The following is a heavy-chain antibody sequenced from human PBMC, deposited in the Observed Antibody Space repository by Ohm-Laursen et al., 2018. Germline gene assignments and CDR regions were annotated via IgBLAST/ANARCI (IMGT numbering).Heavy chain of an antibody. D-gene: IGHD1-26*01. J-gene: IGHJ4*02. CDR1: GYTFTSYD. V-gene: IGHV1-8*01. CDR3: TRADIVGATAYFDY. Sequence: VSSVKVSCKASGYTFTSYDINWVRQATGQGLEWMGWMNPNSGNTGYAQKFQGRVTMTRNTSISTAYMELSSLRSEDTAVYYCTRADIVGATAYFDYWGQGTLVTVSS. CDR2: MNPNSGNT.